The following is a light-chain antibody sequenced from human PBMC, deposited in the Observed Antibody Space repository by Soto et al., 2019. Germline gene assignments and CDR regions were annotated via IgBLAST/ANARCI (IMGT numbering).Light chain of an antibody. V-gene: IGLV2-14*01. Sequence: QSALTQPASVSGSPGQSITISCAGTSSDVGGYTYVSWYQQHPGKAPKLMIYDVSNRPSGVSNRFSGSKSGNTASLTISGLQAEYEADYSCTSYTSTRTPYVFGGGTKVPVL. CDR1: SSDVGGYTY. CDR2: DVS. J-gene: IGLJ1*01. CDR3: TSYTSTRTPYV.